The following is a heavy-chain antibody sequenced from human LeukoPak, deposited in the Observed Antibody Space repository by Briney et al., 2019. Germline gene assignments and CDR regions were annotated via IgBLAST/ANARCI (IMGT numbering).Heavy chain of an antibody. J-gene: IGHJ3*02. D-gene: IGHD2-2*01. CDR3: ARGGRYCSSTSCYSHAFDI. V-gene: IGHV4-31*03. CDR1: GGSISRGGYY. CDR2: IYYSGST. Sequence: EPSETLSLTCTVSGGSISRGGYYWSWIRQHPGKGLEWIGYIYYSGSTYYNPSLKSRVTISVDTSKNQFSLKLSSVTAADTAVYYCARGGRYCSSTSCYSHAFDIWGQGTMVTVSS.